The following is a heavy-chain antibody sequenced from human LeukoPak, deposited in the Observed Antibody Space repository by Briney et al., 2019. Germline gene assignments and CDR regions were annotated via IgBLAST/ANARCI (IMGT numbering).Heavy chain of an antibody. J-gene: IGHJ4*02. Sequence: PSETLSLTCTVSGGSISSGGYYWSWIRQHPGKGLEWIGSIFYTGSTNYSPSLKSRVSISVDTFKNQFSLKLSSVTAADTAVYYCARGYYDFWSDYWGQGTLVTVSS. CDR3: ARGYYDFWSDY. CDR2: IFYTGST. D-gene: IGHD3-3*01. CDR1: GGSISSGGYY. V-gene: IGHV4-30-4*08.